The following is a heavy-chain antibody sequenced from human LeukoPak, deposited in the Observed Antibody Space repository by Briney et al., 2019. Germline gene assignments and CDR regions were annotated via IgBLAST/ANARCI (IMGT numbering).Heavy chain of an antibody. D-gene: IGHD6-13*01. CDR3: ASSHSATWYDD. CDR1: GGSINSSSYY. CDR2: FYFGGSN. V-gene: IGHV4-39*07. Sequence: PSETLSLTCTVSGGSINSSSYYWGWIRQPPGKGLEWIGSFYFGGSNYYSPSLRSRVIISLDTSKNQFSLALNFVTAADTAMYYCASSHSATWYDDWGQGALVTVS. J-gene: IGHJ4*02.